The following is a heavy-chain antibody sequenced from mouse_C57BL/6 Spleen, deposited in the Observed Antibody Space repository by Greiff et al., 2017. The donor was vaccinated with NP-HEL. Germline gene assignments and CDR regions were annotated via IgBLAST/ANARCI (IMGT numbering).Heavy chain of an antibody. J-gene: IGHJ3*01. CDR3: ARSRLRRSSFAY. Sequence: EVQLQQSGPELVKPGASVKISCKASGYTFTDYYMNWVKQSHGKSLEWIGDINPNNGGTSYNQKFKGKATLTVDKSSSTAYMELRSLTSEDSAVYYCARSRLRRSSFAYWGQGTLVTVSA. CDR2: INPNNGGT. CDR1: GYTFTDYY. V-gene: IGHV1-26*01. D-gene: IGHD2-4*01.